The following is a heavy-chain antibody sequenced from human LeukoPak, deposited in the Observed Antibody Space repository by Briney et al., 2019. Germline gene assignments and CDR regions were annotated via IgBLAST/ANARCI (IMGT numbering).Heavy chain of an antibody. CDR3: ARGGAPHYYYYYMDV. CDR1: GGTFSSYA. Sequence: ASVKVSCKASGGTFSSYAISWVRQAPGQGLEWMGWINPNSGGTNYAQKFQGRVTMTRDTSISTAYMELSRLRSDDTAVYYCARGGAPHYYYYYMDVWGKGTTVTVSS. CDR2: INPNSGGT. V-gene: IGHV1-2*02. J-gene: IGHJ6*03.